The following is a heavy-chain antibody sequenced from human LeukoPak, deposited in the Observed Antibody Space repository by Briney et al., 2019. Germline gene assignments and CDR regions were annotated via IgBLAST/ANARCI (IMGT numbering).Heavy chain of an antibody. J-gene: IGHJ4*02. V-gene: IGHV3-23*01. CDR3: TRAVAGTQFDY. Sequence: GGSLRLSCAASGFTFSSYAMSWVRQAPGKGLEWVSAFSGSGGGTYYADSVEGRFTISRDNSKNTLYLQMNSLRDEDTAVYYCTRAVAGTQFDYWGQGTLVTVSS. D-gene: IGHD6-19*01. CDR1: GFTFSSYA. CDR2: FSGSGGGT.